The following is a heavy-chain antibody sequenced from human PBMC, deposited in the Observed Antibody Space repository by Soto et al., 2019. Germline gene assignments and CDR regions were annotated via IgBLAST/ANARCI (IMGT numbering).Heavy chain of an antibody. J-gene: IGHJ4*02. CDR2: ISGYNGDT. CDR1: GYTFTTYG. CDR3: ARDRLRGYDSSGFYS. Sequence: ASVKVSCKASGYTFTTYGVGWVRQAPGQGLEWMGWISGYNGDTNYAQNLQGRVTMTTDTSTSTAYMELRSLRSDDTAVYYCARDRLRGYDSSGFYSWGQGTMVTVSS. V-gene: IGHV1-18*01. D-gene: IGHD3-22*01.